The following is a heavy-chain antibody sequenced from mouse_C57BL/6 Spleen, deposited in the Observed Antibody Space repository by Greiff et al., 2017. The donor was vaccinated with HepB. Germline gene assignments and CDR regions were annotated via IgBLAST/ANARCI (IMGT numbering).Heavy chain of an antibody. V-gene: IGHV1-5*01. CDR1: GYTFTSYW. CDR3: TRLCYDGRYFDV. CDR2: IYPGNSDT. Sequence: VQLQQSGTVLARPGASVKMSCKTSGYTFTSYWMHWVKQRPGQGLEWIGAIYPGNSDTSYNQKFKGKAKLTAVTSASTAYMELSSLTNEDSAVYYCTRLCYDGRYFDVWGTGTTVTVSS. D-gene: IGHD2-12*01. J-gene: IGHJ1*03.